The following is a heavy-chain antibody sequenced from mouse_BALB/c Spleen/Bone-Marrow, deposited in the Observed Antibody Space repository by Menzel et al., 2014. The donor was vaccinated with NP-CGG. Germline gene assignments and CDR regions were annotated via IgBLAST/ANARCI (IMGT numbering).Heavy chain of an antibody. CDR3: ARGGLLRAMDY. J-gene: IGHJ4*01. Sequence: EVKLVESGPELVKPGASVKISCKASGYSFTGYFMNWVMQSHGKSLEWIGRINPYNGDTFYNQKFKGKATLTVDKSSSTAHMELRSLASEDSAVYYCARGGLLRAMDYWGQGTSVTFSS. CDR1: GYSFTGYF. D-gene: IGHD2-3*01. V-gene: IGHV1-20*02. CDR2: INPYNGDT.